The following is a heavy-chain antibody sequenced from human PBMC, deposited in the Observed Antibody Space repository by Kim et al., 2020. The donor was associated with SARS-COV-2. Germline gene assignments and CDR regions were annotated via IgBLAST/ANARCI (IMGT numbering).Heavy chain of an antibody. CDR1: GGSISSYS. Sequence: SETLSLTFTVSGGSISSYSWSWIRQPPGKGLEWIGYTYYSGSTDYNPSLKSRGTISVYTSKNQFSLKLSSVTAAGTAVYYCARDRIGYCSSTSCSLHFDYWGQGTLVTVSP. V-gene: IGHV4-59*01. D-gene: IGHD2-2*01. J-gene: IGHJ4*02. CDR3: ARDRIGYCSSTSCSLHFDY. CDR2: TYYSGST.